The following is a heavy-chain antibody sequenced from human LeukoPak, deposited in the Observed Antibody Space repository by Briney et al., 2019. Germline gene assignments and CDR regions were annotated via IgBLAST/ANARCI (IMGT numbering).Heavy chain of an antibody. J-gene: IGHJ4*02. D-gene: IGHD2-15*01. CDR1: GFDFSGFY. V-gene: IGHV3-73*01. Sequence: SGGTLKLSCAASGFDFSGFYMHWVRQAAGRGLEWVGLIRSKPSGYTTVYAASLKGRFTISRDDSKNTAYLRMNSLEAEDTAVYYCTRQDCSGGSCSNADYWGQGTLVTVSS. CDR3: TRQDCSGGSCSNADY. CDR2: IRSKPSGYTT.